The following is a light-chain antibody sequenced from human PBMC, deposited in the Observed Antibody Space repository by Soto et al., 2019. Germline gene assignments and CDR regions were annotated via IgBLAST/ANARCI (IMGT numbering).Light chain of an antibody. Sequence: QSALTQPASVSGSPGQSITISCTGTSSDVGGYNYVSWYQQHPGKAPKLMISDVSNRPSEVSNRFSGSKSGNTASLTISGLQAEDEADYYCCSYTSSSTPVVFGGGTKLTVL. V-gene: IGLV2-14*01. J-gene: IGLJ2*01. CDR3: CSYTSSSTPVV. CDR1: SSDVGGYNY. CDR2: DVS.